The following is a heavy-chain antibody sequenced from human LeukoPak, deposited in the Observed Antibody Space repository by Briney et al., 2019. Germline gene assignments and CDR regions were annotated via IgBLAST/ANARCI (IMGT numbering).Heavy chain of an antibody. V-gene: IGHV3-7*03. D-gene: IGHD3-10*01. CDR1: GFTFSSYW. Sequence: PGGSLRLSCAASGFTFSSYWMSWVRQAPGKGLEWVAHIKQDGSETYYVDTVKGRFTISRDNAKNSLYLQMNSLRAEDTAVYYCARTYGSGSYSYYGMDVWGKGTTVTVSS. CDR2: IKQDGSET. CDR3: ARTYGSGSYSYYGMDV. J-gene: IGHJ6*04.